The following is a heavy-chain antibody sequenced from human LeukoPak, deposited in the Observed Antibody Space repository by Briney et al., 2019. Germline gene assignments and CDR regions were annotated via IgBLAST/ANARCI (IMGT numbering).Heavy chain of an antibody. J-gene: IGHJ6*02. CDR1: GGSMRSGTYY. V-gene: IGHV4-31*03. CDR3: ARSLFGSPQFYYYGLDV. CDR2: IFHSGSA. D-gene: IGHD3-3*01. Sequence: PSETLSLTCTVSGGSMRSGTYYWSWIRQLPGKGLEWIGYIFHSGSAYYNPSLKSRVAMSVDTSKNQFSLRLTSMTAADTAVYYCARSLFGSPQFYYYGLDVWGQGTTVTVSS.